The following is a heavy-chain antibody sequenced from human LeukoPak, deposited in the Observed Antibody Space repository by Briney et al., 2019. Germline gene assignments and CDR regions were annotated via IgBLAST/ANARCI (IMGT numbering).Heavy chain of an antibody. CDR2: ISSSDSTI. CDR1: GFTFSDYY. D-gene: IGHD3-10*01. CDR3: ARETYYYGSGNGVTAY. J-gene: IGHJ4*02. V-gene: IGHV3-11*01. Sequence: PGGSLTLSCAASGFTFSDYYMSWIRQAPAKGLEWVSCISSSDSTIYYADSVKGRFTISRDNAKNSLYLQINSLRAEDTAVYYWARETYYYGSGNGVTAYWGQGTLVTVSS.